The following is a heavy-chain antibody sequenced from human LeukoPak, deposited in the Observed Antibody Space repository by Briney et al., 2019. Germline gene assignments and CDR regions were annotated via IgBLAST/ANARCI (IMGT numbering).Heavy chain of an antibody. CDR2: IYYSGST. J-gene: IGHJ4*02. V-gene: IGHV4-59*01. CDR3: ARDTINCSGGSCYHLFDY. Sequence: SETLSLTCTVSGGSISSYYWSWIRQPPGKGLEWIGYIYYSGSTNYNPSLKSRVTISVDTSKNQFSLKLSSVTAADTAVYYCARDTINCSGGSCYHLFDYWGQGTLVTVSS. D-gene: IGHD2-15*01. CDR1: GGSISSYY.